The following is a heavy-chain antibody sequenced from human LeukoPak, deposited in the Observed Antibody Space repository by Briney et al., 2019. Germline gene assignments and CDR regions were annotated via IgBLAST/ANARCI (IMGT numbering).Heavy chain of an antibody. Sequence: AASVKVSCKVSGYTRTELSMHWVRQAPGKGLEWMGGFDPEDGETINAQKFQGRVTMTEDTSTDTAYMELSSLRSEDTAVYYCATVDYYDSIDLALGYWGQGTLVTVSS. J-gene: IGHJ4*02. D-gene: IGHD3-22*01. CDR3: ATVDYYDSIDLALGY. V-gene: IGHV1-24*01. CDR1: GYTRTELS. CDR2: FDPEDGET.